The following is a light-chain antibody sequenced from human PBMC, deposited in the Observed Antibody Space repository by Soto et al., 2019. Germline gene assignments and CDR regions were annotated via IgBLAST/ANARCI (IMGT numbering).Light chain of an antibody. CDR2: AAS. V-gene: IGKV1-39*01. CDR3: QQSYSTPWA. Sequence: DIQMTQSPSSLSASVGDRVTLTCRASQRISTYLNWYQHKPGKAPKLLIYAASSLQSGVPSRFSGSGVGTDFTLTISSLQLEDFAAYYCQQSYSTPWAFGQGTKVEIK. CDR1: QRISTY. J-gene: IGKJ1*01.